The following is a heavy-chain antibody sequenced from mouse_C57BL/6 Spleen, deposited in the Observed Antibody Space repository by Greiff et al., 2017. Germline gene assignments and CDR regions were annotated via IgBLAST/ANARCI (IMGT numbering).Heavy chain of an antibody. Sequence: EVKLVESGGGLVKPGGSLKLSCAASGFTFSDYGMHWVRQAPEKGLEWVAYISSGSSTIYYADTVKGRFTISRDNAKNTLFLQMTSLRSEDTAMYYCARLRWFYAMDYWGQGTSVTVSS. CDR3: ARLRWFYAMDY. V-gene: IGHV5-17*01. J-gene: IGHJ4*01. CDR1: GFTFSDYG. D-gene: IGHD1-1*02. CDR2: ISSGSSTI.